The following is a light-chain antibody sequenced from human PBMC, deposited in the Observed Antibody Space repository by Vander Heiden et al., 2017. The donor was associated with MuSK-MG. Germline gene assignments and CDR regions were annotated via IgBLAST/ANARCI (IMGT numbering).Light chain of an antibody. Sequence: DIQMTQSPSSLSASVGDRVTITCRASQTIRTYLNWYQQKPGKAPKVLIYDASSLQSGVPSRFSGSGSGTDFTLTISSLQPEDFTGYFCQQSYSAPYTFGQGTKLEI. J-gene: IGKJ2*01. CDR2: DAS. V-gene: IGKV1-39*01. CDR3: QQSYSAPYT. CDR1: QTIRTY.